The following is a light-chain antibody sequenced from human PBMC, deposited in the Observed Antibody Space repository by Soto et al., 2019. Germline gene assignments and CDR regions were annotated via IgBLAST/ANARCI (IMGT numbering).Light chain of an antibody. J-gene: IGKJ1*01. CDR2: DAS. CDR1: QNINRW. Sequence: DIQMTLSPSTLSASVVYIFTITCLASQNINRWLAWYQQKPGKAPNLLIYDASSLESGVPSRFSGSGSGTDFTLTISGLQPDDFATYYCQNYNSYPWRCGQGTKVDIK. V-gene: IGKV1-5*01. CDR3: QNYNSYPWR.